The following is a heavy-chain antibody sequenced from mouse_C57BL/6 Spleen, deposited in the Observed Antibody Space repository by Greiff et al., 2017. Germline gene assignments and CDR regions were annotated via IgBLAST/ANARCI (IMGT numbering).Heavy chain of an antibody. J-gene: IGHJ4*01. V-gene: IGHV1-50*01. Sequence: QVQLQQPGAELVKPGASVKLSCKASGYTFTSYWMQWVKQRPGQGLEWIGEIDPSDNYTNYNQKFKGKATLTVDTSSSTAYMQLSSLTSEDSAVYYCAREVGRDAMDYWGQGTSVTVSS. D-gene: IGHD4-1*01. CDR3: AREVGRDAMDY. CDR1: GYTFTSYW. CDR2: IDPSDNYT.